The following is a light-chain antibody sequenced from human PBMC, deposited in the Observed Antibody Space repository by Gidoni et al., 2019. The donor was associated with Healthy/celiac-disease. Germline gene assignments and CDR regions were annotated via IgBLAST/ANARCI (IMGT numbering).Light chain of an antibody. CDR3: QQRSNWLIT. V-gene: IGKV3-11*01. Sequence: EIVLTQSPATLSLSPGERATLSCTARQSVSSYLAWYQQKPGQAPRLLIYDASNRATGIPARFSGSGSGTDFTLTISSLEPEDFAVYYCQQRSNWLITFGQGTRLEIK. CDR1: QSVSSY. CDR2: DAS. J-gene: IGKJ5*01.